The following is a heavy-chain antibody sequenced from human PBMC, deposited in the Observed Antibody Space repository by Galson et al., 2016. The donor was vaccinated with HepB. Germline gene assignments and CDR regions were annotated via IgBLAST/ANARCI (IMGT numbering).Heavy chain of an antibody. CDR3: VRSSASLNGYFDF. J-gene: IGHJ4*02. Sequence: SETLSLTCTVSGVSISSDYYFWAWIRQPPGKSLQWIGNVYHSGSAYYNPSLQSRVTMSVDTSKNRFSLKLSSVTAADTAVYYCVRSSASLNGYFDFWGRGTLVTVSS. CDR2: VYHSGSA. CDR1: GVSISSDYYF. V-gene: IGHV4-39*01. D-gene: IGHD1-26*01.